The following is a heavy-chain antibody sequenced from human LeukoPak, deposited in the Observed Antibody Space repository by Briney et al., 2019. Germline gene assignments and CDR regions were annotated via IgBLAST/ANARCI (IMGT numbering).Heavy chain of an antibody. CDR1: GGSVSSGSDY. Sequence: SETLSLTCTVSGGSVSSGSDYWSWIRQPPRKGLEWIGYIYYRGTTNYNPSLKSRATISVDTSKKQFSLKLSFVTAADTAVYYCARGHFDILTGYYIEYWGQGTLVTVSS. CDR2: IYYRGTT. D-gene: IGHD3-9*01. J-gene: IGHJ4*02. V-gene: IGHV4-61*01. CDR3: ARGHFDILTGYYIEY.